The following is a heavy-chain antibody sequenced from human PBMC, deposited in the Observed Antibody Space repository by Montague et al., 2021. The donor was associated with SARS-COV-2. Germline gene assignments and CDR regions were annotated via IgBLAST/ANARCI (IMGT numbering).Heavy chain of an antibody. CDR1: GGSVSSISSH. Sequence: SETLSLTCTVSGGSVSSISSHWGWIRQPPGKGLEYIGSFHYARGTHYNPSLKSLVTISVDTTNDQSSLNTNSVTAAATAVYFCARLYGSSFDYWGQGTLVTVSS. CDR3: ARLYGSSFDY. J-gene: IGHJ4*02. D-gene: IGHD4-17*01. V-gene: IGHV4-39*01. CDR2: FHYARGT.